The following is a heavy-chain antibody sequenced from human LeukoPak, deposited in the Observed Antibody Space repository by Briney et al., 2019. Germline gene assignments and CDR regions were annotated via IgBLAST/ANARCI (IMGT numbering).Heavy chain of an antibody. CDR1: GFTFSSYS. CDR3: AADTLTIFGATSGAFDI. Sequence: GGSLGLSCAASGFTFSSYSMNWVRQAPGKGLEWVSSISSSSSYIYYADSVKGRFTISRDNAKNSLYLQMNSLRAEDTAVYYCAADTLTIFGATSGAFDIWGQGTMVTVSS. V-gene: IGHV3-21*04. D-gene: IGHD3-3*01. J-gene: IGHJ3*02. CDR2: ISSSSSYI.